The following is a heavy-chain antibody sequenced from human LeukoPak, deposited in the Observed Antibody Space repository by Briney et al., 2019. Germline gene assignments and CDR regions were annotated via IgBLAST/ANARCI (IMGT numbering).Heavy chain of an antibody. CDR3: ARDPEGFVAAAGTLYFDY. D-gene: IGHD6-13*01. V-gene: IGHV4-39*07. J-gene: IGHJ4*02. Sequence: PSETLSLTCTVSGGSISSSSYYWGWIRQPPGKGLEWIGSIYYSGSTYYNPSLKSRVTISVDTSKNQFSLKLSSVTAADTAVYYCARDPEGFVAAAGTLYFDYWGQGTLVTVSS. CDR2: IYYSGST. CDR1: GGSISSSSYY.